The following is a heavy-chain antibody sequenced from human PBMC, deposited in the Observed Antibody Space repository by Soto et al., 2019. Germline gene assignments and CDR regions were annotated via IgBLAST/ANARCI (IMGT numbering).Heavy chain of an antibody. Sequence: SETLXLTCTVLGRSISSIIYYWGWIRQPPGKGLAWIGSIYYRGSTYHSPSLKSRVTISVDTSKNQFSLKLSSVAAADTAVYYCARTDLLLWFGEVNWFDPWGKGTLVTVSS. J-gene: IGHJ5*02. D-gene: IGHD3-10*01. CDR3: ARTDLLLWFGEVNWFDP. CDR1: GRSISSIIYY. V-gene: IGHV4-39*01. CDR2: IYYRGST.